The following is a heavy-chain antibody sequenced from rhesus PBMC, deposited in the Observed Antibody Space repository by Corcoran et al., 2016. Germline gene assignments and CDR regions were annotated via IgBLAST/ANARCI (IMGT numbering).Heavy chain of an antibody. J-gene: IGHJ4*01. CDR1: GFSISTTGTG. CDR3: AQLAASGASVFDF. CDR2: IYWNDSK. V-gene: IGHV2-95*01. Sequence: QVTLKESGPALVKPTQTLTLTCTFSGFSISTTGTGVGWIRQPPGKALEYLATIYWNDSKHYNTSLRTSRPISQDTSKSQVVLTMTNMDPVDTASYYCAQLAASGASVFDFLGQGVLVTVSS.